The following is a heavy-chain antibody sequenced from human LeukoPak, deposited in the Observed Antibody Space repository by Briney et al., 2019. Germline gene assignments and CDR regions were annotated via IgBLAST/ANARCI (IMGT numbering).Heavy chain of an antibody. V-gene: IGHV5-51*01. D-gene: IGHD3-10*01. CDR1: GYTFTTYC. J-gene: IGHJ3*02. CDR2: IYPTDSDT. CDR3: ARQSRGVIETFDI. Sequence: GESLKISFKGSGYTFTTYCIAWVRQVPGQGLEWMGIIYPTDSDTRYSPSFQGQVTISVDKSITTAYLQWSSLQASDTAMYYCARQSRGVIETFDIWGQGTMVTVSS.